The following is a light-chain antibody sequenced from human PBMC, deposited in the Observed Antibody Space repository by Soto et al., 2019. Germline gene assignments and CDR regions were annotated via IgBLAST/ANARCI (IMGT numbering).Light chain of an antibody. CDR3: QQIHSTSSYT. J-gene: IGKJ2*01. CDR2: AAS. CDR1: QNIRNY. V-gene: IGKV1-39*01. Sequence: DIQITQSPSSLSASVGDRVTITYRASQNIRNYLNWYQQRPGKTPNLLVYAASNLRGGVPSRFSGSGSGTVFTLTINSLQPEDFATYYCQQIHSTSSYTFGQGTKVDIK.